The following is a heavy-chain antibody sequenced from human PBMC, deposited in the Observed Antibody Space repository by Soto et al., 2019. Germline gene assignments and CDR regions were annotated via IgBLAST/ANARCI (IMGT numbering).Heavy chain of an antibody. V-gene: IGHV3-23*01. CDR2: ISGSGGST. D-gene: IGHD4-17*01. CDR1: GFTFSSYA. Sequence: PGGSLRLSCAASGFTFSSYAMSWVRQAPGKGLEWVSAISGSGGSTYYADSVKGRFTISRDNSKNTLYLQMNSLRAEDTAVYYCAKPPYGDYGHYLDYWGQGTLVTVSS. CDR3: AKPPYGDYGHYLDY. J-gene: IGHJ4*02.